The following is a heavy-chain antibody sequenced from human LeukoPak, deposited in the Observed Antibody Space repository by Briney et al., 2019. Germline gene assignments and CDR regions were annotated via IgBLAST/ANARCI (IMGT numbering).Heavy chain of an antibody. J-gene: IGHJ4*02. Sequence: ASVKVSCKASGYSFINFAIHWVRQAPGHSLEWMGWINVGNGKAKYSQKFQGRVTFTRDTSASTAYMYLTSLRSEDAAVYYCARDLGVVVILTGEYFFDYWGQGTLVTVSS. V-gene: IGHV1-3*01. CDR1: GYSFINFA. CDR2: INVGNGKA. D-gene: IGHD3-22*01. CDR3: ARDLGVVVILTGEYFFDY.